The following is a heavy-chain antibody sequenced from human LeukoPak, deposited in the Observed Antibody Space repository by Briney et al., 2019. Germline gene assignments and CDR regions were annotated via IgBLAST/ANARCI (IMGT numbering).Heavy chain of an antibody. CDR2: IKSKTHGGTR. CDR1: GFTFSNAW. V-gene: IGHV3-15*01. Sequence: PGGSLRLSCAASGFTFSNAWMTWVRQAPGKGLEWVGHIKSKTHGGTRDYAAPVKGRFTISRDDSKNTLNLQMNSLRAEDTAVYYCANRVVAGPINWFDPWGQGTLVTVSS. D-gene: IGHD6-19*01. CDR3: ANRVVAGPINWFDP. J-gene: IGHJ5*02.